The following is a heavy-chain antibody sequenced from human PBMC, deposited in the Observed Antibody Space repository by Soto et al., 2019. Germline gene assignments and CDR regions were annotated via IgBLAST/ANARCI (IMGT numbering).Heavy chain of an antibody. CDR1: GGSFTGYY. CDR3: ARGKLSDYVWGSYRYHFDY. Sequence: SETLSLTCAVHGGSFTGYYWSWIRQPPGKGLEWIGEISHSGSTNYNPSLKSRVTISLDTSKNQFSLNLTSVTAADTAVYYCARGKLSDYVWGSYRYHFDYWGQGTVVTVSS. J-gene: IGHJ4*02. D-gene: IGHD3-16*02. V-gene: IGHV4-34*01. CDR2: ISHSGST.